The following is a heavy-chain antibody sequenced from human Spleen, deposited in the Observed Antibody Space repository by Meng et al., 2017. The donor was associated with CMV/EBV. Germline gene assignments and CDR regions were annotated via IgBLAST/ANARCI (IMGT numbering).Heavy chain of an antibody. CDR3: ARDSEMAPTLDY. D-gene: IGHD5-24*01. Sequence: CKATDYTFTSYYMHWVRQAPGQGLEWMGRINPSGGNTNYAQKFQGRVTMTRDTSTSTVYMELSSLRSEDTAVYYCARDSEMAPTLDYWGQGTLVTVSS. CDR1: DYTFTSYY. J-gene: IGHJ4*02. V-gene: IGHV1-46*01. CDR2: INPSGGNT.